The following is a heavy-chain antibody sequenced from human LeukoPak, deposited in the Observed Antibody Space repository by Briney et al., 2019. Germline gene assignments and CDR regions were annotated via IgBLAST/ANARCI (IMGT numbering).Heavy chain of an antibody. CDR2: ISSSSSTI. V-gene: IGHV3-48*01. CDR1: GFTFSSYS. D-gene: IGHD2-15*01. J-gene: IGHJ6*03. CDR3: ARGRGTSGSNRDFYYYYYMDV. Sequence: GGYLRLSCAASGFTFSSYSMNWVRQAPGKGLEWVSYISSSSSTIYYADSVKGRFTISRDNAKNSLYLQMNSLRAEDTAVYYCARGRGTSGSNRDFYYYYYMDVWGKGTTVTVSS.